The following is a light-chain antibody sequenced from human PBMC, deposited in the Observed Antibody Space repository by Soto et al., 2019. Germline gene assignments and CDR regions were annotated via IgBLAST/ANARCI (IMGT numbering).Light chain of an antibody. Sequence: QSALTQPASVSGSPGQSITISCTGTSSDFGGYNYVSWYQQHPGKSPKLMIYDVSNLPSGVSNRFSGSRSGNTASLTISGLQAEDEAEYYCSSYTSSSTVVFGGGTKLTVL. CDR3: SSYTSSSTVV. CDR2: DVS. V-gene: IGLV2-14*01. J-gene: IGLJ2*01. CDR1: SSDFGGYNY.